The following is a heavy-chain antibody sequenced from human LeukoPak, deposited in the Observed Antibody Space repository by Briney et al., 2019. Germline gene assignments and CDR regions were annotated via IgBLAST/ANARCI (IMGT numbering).Heavy chain of an antibody. Sequence: GASVKVSCKASGYSFTGYYMYWVRQAPGQGLEWMGWINPNSGGTSYAQKFQSRLTMTRDTSISTGYMELNSLRSDDTAVYYCARAYDSSGYYPHLWGQGTLVTVSS. V-gene: IGHV1-2*02. CDR3: ARAYDSSGYYPHL. J-gene: IGHJ1*01. CDR2: INPNSGGT. CDR1: GYSFTGYY. D-gene: IGHD3-22*01.